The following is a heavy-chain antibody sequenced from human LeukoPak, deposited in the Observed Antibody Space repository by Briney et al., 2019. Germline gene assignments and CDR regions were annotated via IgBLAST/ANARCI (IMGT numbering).Heavy chain of an antibody. CDR3: ARVGLLWFGESLRSRLDYFDY. V-gene: IGHV1-18*01. CDR1: GYTFTSYS. CDR2: ISAYNGNT. J-gene: IGHJ4*02. Sequence: APVKVSCKASGYTFTSYSISWVRQAPGQGLEWMGWISAYNGNTNYAQKLRGRVTMTTDTSTSTAYMELRSLRSDDTAVYYCARVGLLWFGESLRSRLDYFDYWGQGTLVTVSS. D-gene: IGHD3-10*01.